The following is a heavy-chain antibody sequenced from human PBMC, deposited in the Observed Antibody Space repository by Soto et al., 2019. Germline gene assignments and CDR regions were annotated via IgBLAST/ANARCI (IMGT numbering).Heavy chain of an antibody. J-gene: IGHJ6*02. Sequence: PSEPLSLTCAVFGGSFSAYYWSWIRQPPGKGLEWIGEINHSGSTNYNPSLKSRVTISVDTSKNQFSLKLSAVTAADTAGYYCARGKTAARYGMDVWGQGTTVTVSS. D-gene: IGHD6-6*01. CDR1: GGSFSAYY. CDR3: ARGKTAARYGMDV. CDR2: INHSGST. V-gene: IGHV4-34*01.